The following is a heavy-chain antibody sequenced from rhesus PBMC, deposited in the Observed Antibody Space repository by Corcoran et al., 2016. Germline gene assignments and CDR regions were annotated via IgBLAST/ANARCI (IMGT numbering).Heavy chain of an antibody. D-gene: IGHD3-34*01. J-gene: IGHJ4*01. V-gene: IGHV2-1*01. Sequence: QVTLKESGPALVKPTQTLTLTCTFSGFSLSTSGMGVGWTRQPSRKTLEWLAHIYWDDDKRYSTSLKSRLTISKDTSKNQVVLTMTNMDPVDTATYYCARRLSIGGYFDYWGQGVLVTVSS. CDR1: GFSLSTSGMG. CDR3: ARRLSIGGYFDY. CDR2: IYWDDDK.